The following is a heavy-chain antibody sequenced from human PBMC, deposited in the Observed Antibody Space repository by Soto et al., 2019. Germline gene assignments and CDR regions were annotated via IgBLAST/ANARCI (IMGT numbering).Heavy chain of an antibody. CDR2: ISGVADST. J-gene: IGHJ4*02. CDR3: ARAGIGYCSSTSCLYHFDY. Sequence: GGSLRLSCAASGFIFTNHAMNWVRQAPGKGLEWVSTISGVADSTYYADSVKGRFTISRDNSKNTVSLQMNSLRADDTAIYYCARAGIGYCSSTSCLYHFDYWGQGTVVTVSS. CDR1: GFIFTNHA. V-gene: IGHV3-23*01. D-gene: IGHD2-2*03.